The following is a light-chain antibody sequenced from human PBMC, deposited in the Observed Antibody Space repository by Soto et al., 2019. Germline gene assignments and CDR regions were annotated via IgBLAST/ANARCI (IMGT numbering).Light chain of an antibody. CDR2: YKSDSDK. CDR3: MIWHSRAVV. CDR1: SGINVGTYR. V-gene: IGLV5-45*02. Sequence: QPVLTQPSSLSASPGASASLTCTLRSGINVGTYRIYWYQQKPGSPPQYLLRYKSDSDKQQGSGVPSRFSGSKDASANAGILLISGLQSEDEADYYCMIWHSRAVVFGGGTKLTVL. J-gene: IGLJ2*01.